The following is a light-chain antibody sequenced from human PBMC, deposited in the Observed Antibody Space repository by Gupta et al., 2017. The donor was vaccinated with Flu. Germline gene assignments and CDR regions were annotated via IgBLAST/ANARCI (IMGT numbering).Light chain of an antibody. Sequence: QSVLTQPPSASGTPGQPVTMSCSGSSSNFGSADVFWYQQFPGTAPKLLIYRNNQRPSGVPDRFSGSKSGTSASLAISGLRPEDEADYYCATSDDSLNGVFGGGTKLTVL. V-gene: IGLV1-47*01. CDR1: SSNFGSAD. J-gene: IGLJ3*02. CDR2: RNN. CDR3: ATSDDSLNGV.